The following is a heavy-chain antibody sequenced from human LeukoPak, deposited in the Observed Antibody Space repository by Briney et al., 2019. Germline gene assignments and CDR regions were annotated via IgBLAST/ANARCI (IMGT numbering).Heavy chain of an antibody. CDR1: GLTFSHAW. CDR2: IKSTSDGATT. Sequence: GGSLRLSCVASGLTFSHAWMTWVRQAPGKGPEWVGRIKSTSDGATTDYAAPAKGRFIVSRDDSKNTLYLQMNSLKTDDTAVYYCNTFYYYIDVWGKGTAVTVSS. J-gene: IGHJ6*03. V-gene: IGHV3-15*01. CDR3: NTFYYYIDV.